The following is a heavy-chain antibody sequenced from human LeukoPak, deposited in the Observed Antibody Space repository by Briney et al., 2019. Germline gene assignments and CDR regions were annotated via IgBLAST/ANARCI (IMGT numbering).Heavy chain of an antibody. D-gene: IGHD3-16*01. CDR2: IRYDGSHK. Sequence: GGSLRLSCAASGFTFSHYGMHWVRQAPGKGLEWVAFIRYDGSHKYYADSVKGRFTISRDNSKNTLYLQMNSLRVEDTAVYYCAGGDGTYFEYWGQGTLVTVSS. V-gene: IGHV3-30*02. CDR1: GFTFSHYG. CDR3: AGGDGTYFEY. J-gene: IGHJ4*02.